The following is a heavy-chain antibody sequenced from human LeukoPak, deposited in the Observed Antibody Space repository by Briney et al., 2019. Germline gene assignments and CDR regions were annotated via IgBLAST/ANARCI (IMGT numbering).Heavy chain of an antibody. V-gene: IGHV4-59*08. CDR3: ARGEMNQSFDY. D-gene: IGHD3-10*01. CDR2: IYSSGTN. Sequence: SETLSLTCTVSGGSISGYYWSWIRQPPGKALEWIAYIYSSGTNLYNPSLKSRGTISVDPSKNQFSLELRSVTAADTAVYYCARGEMNQSFDYWGQGTLVTVSS. J-gene: IGHJ4*02. CDR1: GGSISGYY.